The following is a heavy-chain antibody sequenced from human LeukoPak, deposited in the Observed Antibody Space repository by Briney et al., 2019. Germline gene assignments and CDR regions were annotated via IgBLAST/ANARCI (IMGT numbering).Heavy chain of an antibody. CDR2: ISGSGGST. V-gene: IGHV3-23*01. J-gene: IGHJ6*02. Sequence: GGSLRLSCAASGFTFSSYAMSWVRQAPGKGLEWVSAISGSGGSTYYADSVKGRFTISRDNSKNTLYLQMNSLRAEDTAVYYCAKSYSGSYYAVRKNYYYYGMGVWGQGTTVTVSS. CDR1: GFTFSSYA. D-gene: IGHD1-26*01. CDR3: AKSYSGSYYAVRKNYYYYGMGV.